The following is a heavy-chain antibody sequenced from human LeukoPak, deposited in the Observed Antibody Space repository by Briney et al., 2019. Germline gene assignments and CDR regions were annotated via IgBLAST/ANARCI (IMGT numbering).Heavy chain of an antibody. J-gene: IGHJ3*02. CDR3: AKDTGSSTHSYAFDI. Sequence: PGRSLRLSCAASGFTFDDYAMHWVRQAPGKGLEWVSGISWNSGSIGYADSVKGRFTISRDNAKNSLYLQMNSLRAEDTALYYCAKDTGSSTHSYAFDIWGQGTMVTVSS. D-gene: IGHD1-26*01. CDR1: GFTFDDYA. V-gene: IGHV3-9*01. CDR2: ISWNSGSI.